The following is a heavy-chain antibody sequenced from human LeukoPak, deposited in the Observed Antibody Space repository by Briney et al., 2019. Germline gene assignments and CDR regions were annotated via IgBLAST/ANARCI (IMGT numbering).Heavy chain of an antibody. V-gene: IGHV4-38-2*02. D-gene: IGHD3-3*01. CDR2: IYHSGST. Sequence: RSSETLSLTCAVSGYSISSGYYWGWIRQPPGKGLEWIGSIYHSGSTYYNPSLKSRVTISVDTSKNQFSLKLSSVTAADTAVYYCARDNYDFWSGKENYFDYWGQGTLVTVSS. CDR3: ARDNYDFWSGKENYFDY. J-gene: IGHJ4*02. CDR1: GYSISSGYY.